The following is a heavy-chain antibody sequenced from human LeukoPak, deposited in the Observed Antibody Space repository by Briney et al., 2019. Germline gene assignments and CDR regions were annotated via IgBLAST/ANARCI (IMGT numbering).Heavy chain of an antibody. CDR1: GFTFSSYE. CDR2: IYYSGST. D-gene: IGHD1-26*01. J-gene: IGHJ4*02. V-gene: IGHV4-39*07. CDR3: NSGSSWTYYFDY. Sequence: GSLRLSCAASGFTFSSYEMNWVRQPPGKGLEWIGSIYYSGSTYYNPSLKSRVTISVDTSKNQFSLKLSSVTAADTAVYYCNSGSSWTYYFDYWGQGTLVTVSS.